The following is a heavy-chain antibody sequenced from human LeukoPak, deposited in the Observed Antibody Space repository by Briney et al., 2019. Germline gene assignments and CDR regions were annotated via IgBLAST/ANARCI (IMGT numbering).Heavy chain of an antibody. CDR1: GYTFTEYY. CDR2: IRPNSGAT. D-gene: IGHD2-8*01. CDR3: ARRTTAMVNDY. V-gene: IGHV1-2*02. J-gene: IGHJ4*02. Sequence: ASVKVSCKASGYTFTEYYIHWMRQAPGQGVEWMGWIRPNSGATDSAQTFQGRVTMARDTSSSTAYMELRSLRSDDTAVYYCARRTTAMVNDYWGQGTLVTVSS.